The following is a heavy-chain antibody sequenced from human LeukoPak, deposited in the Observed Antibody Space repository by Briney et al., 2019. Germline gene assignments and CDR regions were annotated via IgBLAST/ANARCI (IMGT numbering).Heavy chain of an antibody. Sequence: GGSLSLSCAASGFTFSSYAMSWVRQAPGKGLEWVSAISVSGGSTYYADSVKGRFTISRDNSKTTLYLQMNSLRAEDTAVYYCAKDTLTSYYYDSSTPFDSWGQGNLVTVSS. CDR1: GFTFSSYA. V-gene: IGHV3-23*01. D-gene: IGHD3-22*01. J-gene: IGHJ4*02. CDR2: ISVSGGST. CDR3: AKDTLTSYYYDSSTPFDS.